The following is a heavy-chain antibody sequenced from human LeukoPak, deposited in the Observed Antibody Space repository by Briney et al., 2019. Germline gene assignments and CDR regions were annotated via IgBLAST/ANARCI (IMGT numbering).Heavy chain of an antibody. CDR1: GFTFSSYA. CDR2: ISYDGVNE. D-gene: IGHD3-10*01. V-gene: IGHV3-30*18. CDR3: AKGRGKFYSKGDYFDY. Sequence: GGSLRLSCAGSGFTFSSYAIHWVRQAPGKGLEWVSGISYDGVNEYYSDFVKGRFTISRDNSKNTLYLQVDSLQGDDTAAYYCAKGRGKFYSKGDYFDYWGQGTLVTVSS. J-gene: IGHJ4*02.